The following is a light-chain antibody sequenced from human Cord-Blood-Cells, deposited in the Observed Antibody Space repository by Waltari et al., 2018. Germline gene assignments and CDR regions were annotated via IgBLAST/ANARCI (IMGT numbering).Light chain of an antibody. CDR3: QQYDNLPT. CDR2: DAS. CDR1: QDISNY. Sequence: DIQMTQSPSSLSASVGDRVTITCQASQDISNYLTWYQQKPGKAPKLLIYDASNLETGVPSRCSGSGAGTDCTFTISRLQPEDIATYYCQQYDNLPTFGGGTKVEIK. V-gene: IGKV1-33*01. J-gene: IGKJ4*01.